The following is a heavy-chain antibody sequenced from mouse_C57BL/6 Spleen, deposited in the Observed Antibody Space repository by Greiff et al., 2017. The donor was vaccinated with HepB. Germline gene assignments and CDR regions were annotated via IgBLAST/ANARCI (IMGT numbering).Heavy chain of an antibody. CDR3: ASVGCSSGDYYAMDY. D-gene: IGHD1-1*01. J-gene: IGHJ4*01. Sequence: VQLQQPGTELVKPGASVKLSCKASGYTFTSYWMHWVKQRPGQGLEWIGNINPSNGGTNYNEKFKSKATLTVDKSSSTAYMQLSSLTSEDSAVYYCASVGCSSGDYYAMDYWGQGTSVTVSS. CDR1: GYTFTSYW. CDR2: INPSNGGT. V-gene: IGHV1-53*01.